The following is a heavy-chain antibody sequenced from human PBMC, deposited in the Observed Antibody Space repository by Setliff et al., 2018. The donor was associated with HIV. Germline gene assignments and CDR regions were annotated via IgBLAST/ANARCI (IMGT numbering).Heavy chain of an antibody. CDR3: ARGHHFYWYFDL. V-gene: IGHV1-18*01. CDR1: GYSFTTYG. CDR2: ISAYNGQT. J-gene: IGHJ2*01. Sequence: VASVKVSCKASGYSFTTYGISWVRQAPGQGLEWVGWISAYNGQTLYAQKVQDRITVTMDIPKDTAYMELRGLTPDDTAVYYCARGHHFYWYFDLWGPGTLVTVSS.